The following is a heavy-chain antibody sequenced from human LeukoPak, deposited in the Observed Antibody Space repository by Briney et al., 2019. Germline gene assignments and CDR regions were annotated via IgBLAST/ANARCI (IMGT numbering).Heavy chain of an antibody. CDR3: ATLGSYYYDSSGYQMPNSY. CDR1: GYTFTSYD. Sequence: ASVTVSCKASGYTFTSYDINWVRQAAGQGLEWMGWMNPNSGNTGYAQKFQGRVTMTRNTSISTAYMELSSLRSEDTAVYYCATLGSYYYDSSGYQMPNSYWGQGTLVTVSS. J-gene: IGHJ4*02. V-gene: IGHV1-8*01. CDR2: MNPNSGNT. D-gene: IGHD3-22*01.